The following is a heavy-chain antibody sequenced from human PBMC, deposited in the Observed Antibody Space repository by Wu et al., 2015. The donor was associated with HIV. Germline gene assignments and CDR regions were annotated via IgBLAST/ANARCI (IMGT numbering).Heavy chain of an antibody. CDR2: INPNRGGT. D-gene: IGHD3-22*01. Sequence: QVQLLQSGAEVKKPGASVMVSCKASGYTFIDYYMYWVRQAPGPGLEWMGWINPNRGGTRYAQKFQGRVTMTRDTAVSTAYMELNSLRSDDTAVYYCARLQSLSGFYSNADYWGQGTLVTVSS. CDR1: GYTFIDYY. J-gene: IGHJ4*02. V-gene: IGHV1-2*02. CDR3: ARLQSLSGFYSNADY.